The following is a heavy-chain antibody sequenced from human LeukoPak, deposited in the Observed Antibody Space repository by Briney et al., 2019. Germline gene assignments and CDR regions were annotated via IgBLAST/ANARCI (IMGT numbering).Heavy chain of an antibody. CDR1: GFIFSSYA. D-gene: IGHD4-17*01. J-gene: IGHJ4*02. Sequence: GGSLRLSCAASGFIFSSYAMHWVRQAPGKRLEWAAVISYDVNNKYYADSVKGRFTISRDNSKNTLYLQMNSLRAEDTAVYYCARVDTTVTFDYWGQGTLVTVSS. V-gene: IGHV3-30-3*01. CDR2: ISYDVNNK. CDR3: ARVDTTVTFDY.